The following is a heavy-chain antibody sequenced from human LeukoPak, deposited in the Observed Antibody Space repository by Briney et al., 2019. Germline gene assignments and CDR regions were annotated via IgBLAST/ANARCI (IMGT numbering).Heavy chain of an antibody. CDR1: GFTFSSYS. CDR3: ARSLDIVVVPAAIPHYYYYGMDV. J-gene: IGHJ6*02. D-gene: IGHD2-2*03. CDR2: ISSSSSYI. Sequence: GGSLRLSCAASGFTFSSYSMNWVRQAPGKGLEWVSSISSSSSYIYYADSVKGRFTISRDNAKNSLYLQMNSLRAEDKAVYYCARSLDIVVVPAAIPHYYYYGMDVWGQGTTVTVSS. V-gene: IGHV3-21*01.